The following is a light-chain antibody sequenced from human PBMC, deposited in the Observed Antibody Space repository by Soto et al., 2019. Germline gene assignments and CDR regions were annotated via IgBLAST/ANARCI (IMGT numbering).Light chain of an antibody. CDR3: QQYDSSPLT. V-gene: IGKV3-20*01. CDR1: QIVSSSY. CDR2: GAS. J-gene: IGKJ1*01. Sequence: EILLTHSPGTLSLSPGERATLSCRASQIVSSSYLAWYQQKPGQAPRLPIYGASSGATGIPDRFSGSGSGTDFTLTISRMEPEDFAVYYCQQYDSSPLTFGQGTKVDIK.